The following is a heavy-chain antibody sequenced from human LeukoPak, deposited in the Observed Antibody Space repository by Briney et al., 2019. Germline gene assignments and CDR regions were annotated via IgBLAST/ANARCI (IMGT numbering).Heavy chain of an antibody. Sequence: GGSLRLSCAASGLTFSSYSMSWVRQAPGKGLEWVSAISGSGGSTYYADSLKGRFTISRDNSKNMLYLQMNSLRAEDTAVYHCAKDRDEYSTSSGKLDYWGQGTLVTVSS. CDR3: AKDRDEYSTSSGKLDY. D-gene: IGHD6-6*01. CDR2: ISGSGGST. V-gene: IGHV3-23*01. J-gene: IGHJ4*02. CDR1: GLTFSSYS.